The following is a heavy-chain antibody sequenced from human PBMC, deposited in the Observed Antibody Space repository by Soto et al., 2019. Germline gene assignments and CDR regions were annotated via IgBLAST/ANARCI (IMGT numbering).Heavy chain of an antibody. V-gene: IGHV1-2*04. CDR3: ARGRLVGYSSSPPYYYYGMDV. Sequence: GASVKVSCKASGYTFTGYYMHWVRQAPGQGLEWMGWINPNSGGTNYAQKFQGWVTMTRDTSISTAYMELSRLRSDDTAVYYCARGRLVGYSSSPPYYYYGMDVWGQGTTVTVSS. D-gene: IGHD6-6*01. J-gene: IGHJ6*02. CDR2: INPNSGGT. CDR1: GYTFTGYY.